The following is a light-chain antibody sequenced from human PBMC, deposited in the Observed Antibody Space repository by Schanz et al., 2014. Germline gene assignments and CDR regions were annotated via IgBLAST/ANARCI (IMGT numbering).Light chain of an antibody. Sequence: EIVMTQSPATLSASPGERATLSCRASQSAGSSLAWYQQKPGQAPRLLIYDASNRATGIPARFSGSGSGTDFTLTISSLEPEDFALYYCQQRSNWPLTFGGGTKVEIK. CDR1: QSAGSS. J-gene: IGKJ4*01. V-gene: IGKV3-11*01. CDR3: QQRSNWPLT. CDR2: DAS.